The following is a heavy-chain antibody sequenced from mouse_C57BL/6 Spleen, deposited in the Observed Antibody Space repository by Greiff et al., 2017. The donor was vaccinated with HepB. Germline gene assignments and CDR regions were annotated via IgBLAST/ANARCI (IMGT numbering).Heavy chain of an antibody. CDR2: INPGSGGT. D-gene: IGHD2-3*01. V-gene: IGHV1-54*01. Sequence: QVQLKQSGAELVRPGTSVKVSCKASGYAFTNYLIEWVKQRPGQGLEWIGVINPGSGGTNYNEKFKGKATLTADKSSSTAYMQLSSLTSEDSAVYFCARSDGFNFAYWGQGTLVTVSA. CDR3: ARSDGFNFAY. CDR1: GYAFTNYL. J-gene: IGHJ3*01.